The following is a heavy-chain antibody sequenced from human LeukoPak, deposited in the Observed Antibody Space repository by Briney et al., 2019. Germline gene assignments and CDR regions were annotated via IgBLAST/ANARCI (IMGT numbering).Heavy chain of an antibody. CDR3: ATQPDSSGWFEYFQH. Sequence: SETLSLTCTVSGGSISSDYWSWIRQSPGKGLEWIGYIYYSGSTNYNPSLKSRVTISVDTSKNQFSLKLSSATAADTAVYYCATQPDSSGWFEYFQHWGQGTLVTVSS. D-gene: IGHD6-19*01. J-gene: IGHJ1*01. V-gene: IGHV4-59*03. CDR1: GGSISSDY. CDR2: IYYSGST.